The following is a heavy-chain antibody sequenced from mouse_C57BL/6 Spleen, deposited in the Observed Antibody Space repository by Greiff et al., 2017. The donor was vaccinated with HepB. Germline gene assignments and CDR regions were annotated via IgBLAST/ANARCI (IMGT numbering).Heavy chain of an antibody. V-gene: IGHV2-2*01. CDR2: IWSGGST. CDR1: GFSLTSYG. CDR3: AISYYGSSYWYFDV. Sequence: QVQLQQSGPGLVQPSQSLSITCTVSGFSLTSYGVHWVRQSPGKGLEWLGVIWSGGSTDYNAAFISRLSISKDNSKSQVFFKMNSLQADDTAIYYCAISYYGSSYWYFDVWGTGTTVTVSS. J-gene: IGHJ1*03. D-gene: IGHD1-1*01.